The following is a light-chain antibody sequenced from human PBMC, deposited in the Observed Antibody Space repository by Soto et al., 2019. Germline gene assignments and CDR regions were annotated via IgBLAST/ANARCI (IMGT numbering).Light chain of an antibody. V-gene: IGLV2-23*03. CDR3: CSYADSRTVV. J-gene: IGLJ1*01. Sequence: QSVLTQPDSVSGSPGQSITISCTGTSSDVGSYNLVSWYQQHPGKAPKLMIYEGSKRPSGVSNRFSGSKSGNTASLTISGLQAEDEADYYCCSYADSRTVVFGRGTKVTVL. CDR1: SSDVGSYNL. CDR2: EGS.